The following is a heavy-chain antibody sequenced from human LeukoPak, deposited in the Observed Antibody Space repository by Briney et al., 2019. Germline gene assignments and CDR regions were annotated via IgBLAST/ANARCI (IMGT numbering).Heavy chain of an antibody. CDR3: ARDAWPYCSGGSCLKNWFDP. V-gene: IGHV3-30-3*01. CDR2: ISYDGSNK. Sequence: PGGSLRLSCAASGFTFSSYAMHWVRQAPGKGLEWVAVISYDGSNKYYADSVKGRFTISRDNSKNTLYLQMNSLRAEDTAVYYCARDAWPYCSGGSCLKNWFDPWGQGTLVTVSS. J-gene: IGHJ5*02. CDR1: GFTFSSYA. D-gene: IGHD2-15*01.